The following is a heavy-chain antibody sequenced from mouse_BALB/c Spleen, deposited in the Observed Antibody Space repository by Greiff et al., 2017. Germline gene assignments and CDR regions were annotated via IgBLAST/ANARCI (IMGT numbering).Heavy chain of an antibody. J-gene: IGHJ2*01. CDR3: ARCCGYYFDY. CDR1: GFTFSSFG. Sequence: DVKLVESGGGLVQPGGSRKLSCAASGFTFSSFGMHWVRQAPEKGLEWVAYISSGSSTIYYADTVKGRFTISRDNPKNTLFLQMTSLRSEDTAMYYCARCCGYYFDYWGQGTTLTVSS. CDR2: ISSGSSTI. V-gene: IGHV5-17*02. D-gene: IGHD1-1*02.